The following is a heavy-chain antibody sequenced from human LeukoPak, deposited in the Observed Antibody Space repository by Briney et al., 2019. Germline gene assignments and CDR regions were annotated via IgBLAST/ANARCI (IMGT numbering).Heavy chain of an antibody. D-gene: IGHD6-13*01. V-gene: IGHV1-2*02. CDR2: INPNSGGT. J-gene: IGHJ6*03. Sequence: ASVKVSCKASGYTFTGYYMHWVRQAPGQGLEWMEWINPNSGGTNYAQKFQGRVTMTRDTSISTAYMELSRLRSDDTAVYYCASLAAAGTRPYYYYYMDVWGKGTTVTVSS. CDR3: ASLAAAGTRPYYYYYMDV. CDR1: GYTFTGYY.